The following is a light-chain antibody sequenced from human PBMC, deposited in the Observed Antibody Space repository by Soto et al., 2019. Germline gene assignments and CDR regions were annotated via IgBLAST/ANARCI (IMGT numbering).Light chain of an antibody. CDR2: EAS. CDR3: QEYKRLGT. J-gene: IGKJ1*01. V-gene: IGKV1-5*03. CDR1: QSINRR. Sequence: DIQMTQSPSTLSACMGEGVTITCRASQSINRRLAWYQQKLGKAPKLLIYEASNLQSGGPSRFSRSGPRTEFTLTISSLQLDDFATNYCQEYKRLGTFGQGTKVDIK.